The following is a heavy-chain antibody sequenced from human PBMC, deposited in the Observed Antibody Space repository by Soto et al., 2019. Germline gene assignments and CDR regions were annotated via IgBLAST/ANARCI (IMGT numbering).Heavy chain of an antibody. CDR1: DFTFSSYS. J-gene: IGHJ4*02. D-gene: IGHD2-21*01. CDR3: ARSRVASGY. Sequence: EVQLVESVGGLVKPGGSLRLSCAASDFTFSSYSMNWVRKAPGTGLEWVSSISSSRSYIYYADSVKGRFTISSDNAKNSLYLQRNRLRAEDTAVYYCARSRVASGYWGQGALVTVSS. V-gene: IGHV3-21*01. CDR2: ISSSRSYI.